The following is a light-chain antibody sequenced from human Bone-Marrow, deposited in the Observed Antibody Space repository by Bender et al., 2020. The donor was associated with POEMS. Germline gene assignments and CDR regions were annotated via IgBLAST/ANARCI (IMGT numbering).Light chain of an antibody. V-gene: IGLV2-23*02. CDR1: NSDVGNYNH. Sequence: QSALTQPASVSGSRGQSITISCTGTNSDVGNYNHVSWYQQHPGKAPKVIIYDVNDRPSGFSNRISGSKSGNTASLTISALQADDEADYYCCSYAGSTTFGVFGGGTKVTVL. CDR3: CSYAGSTTFGV. J-gene: IGLJ3*02. CDR2: DVN.